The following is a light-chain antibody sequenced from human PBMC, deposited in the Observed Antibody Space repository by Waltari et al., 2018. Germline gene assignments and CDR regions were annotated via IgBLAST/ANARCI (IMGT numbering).Light chain of an antibody. V-gene: IGKV1-12*01. CDR1: QAIGRW. CDR2: GAS. J-gene: IGKJ4*01. CDR3: QQAQSLPLT. Sequence: DTHMTQSPSSVSASVGDRVTITCRASQAIGRWVAWFQQKPGKAPRLLISGASSLQNGVPSRFSGDGSGTDFTLTISSLQPEDFGTYYCQQAQSLPLTFGGGTKVEIK.